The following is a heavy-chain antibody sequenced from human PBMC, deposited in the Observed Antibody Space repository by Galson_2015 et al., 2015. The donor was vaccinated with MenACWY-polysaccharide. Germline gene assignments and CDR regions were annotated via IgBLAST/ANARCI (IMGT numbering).Heavy chain of an antibody. J-gene: IGHJ4*02. Sequence: SLRLSCAASGFTFSSYAMHWVRQAPGKGLEWVAVISYDGSNKYYADSVKGRFTISRDNSKNTLYLQMNSLRAEDTAVYYCAREDYGEDFDYWGQGTLVTVSS. CDR2: ISYDGSNK. CDR3: AREDYGEDFDY. V-gene: IGHV3-30-3*01. CDR1: GFTFSSYA. D-gene: IGHD4-17*01.